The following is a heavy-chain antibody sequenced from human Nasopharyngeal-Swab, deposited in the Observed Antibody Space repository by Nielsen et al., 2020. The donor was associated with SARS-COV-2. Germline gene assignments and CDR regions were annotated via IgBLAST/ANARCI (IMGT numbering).Heavy chain of an antibody. D-gene: IGHD3-3*01. Sequence: GESLKISCAASGFTFSSYWMSWVHQAPGKGLEWVANIKQDGSEKYYVDSVKGRFTISRDNAKNSLYLQMNSLRAEDTAVYYCARDDLEWLLTRWHYGMDVWGQGTTVTVSS. J-gene: IGHJ6*02. CDR1: GFTFSSYW. V-gene: IGHV3-7*01. CDR3: ARDDLEWLLTRWHYGMDV. CDR2: IKQDGSEK.